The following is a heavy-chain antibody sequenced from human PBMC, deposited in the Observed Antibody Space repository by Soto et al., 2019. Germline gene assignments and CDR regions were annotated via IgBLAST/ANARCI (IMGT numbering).Heavy chain of an antibody. CDR1: GFTFSSYA. V-gene: IGHV3-23*01. J-gene: IGHJ4*02. Sequence: EVQLLESGGGLVQPGGSLRLSCAASGFTFSSYAMSWVRQAPGKGLEWVSAIRGSGGSTYYADSVKGRFTISRDNSKNTLYLQMNSLRAEDTAVYYCAKVRSSGWYFGYWGQGTLVTVSS. D-gene: IGHD6-19*01. CDR3: AKVRSSGWYFGY. CDR2: IRGSGGST.